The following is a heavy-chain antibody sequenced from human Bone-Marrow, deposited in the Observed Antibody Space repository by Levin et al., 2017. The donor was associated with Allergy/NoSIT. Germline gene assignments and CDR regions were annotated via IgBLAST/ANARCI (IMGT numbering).Heavy chain of an antibody. CDR1: GFTFSDYY. Sequence: PGGSLRLSCAASGFTFSDYYMTWIRQAPGKGLEWVSYISDGGSSIFYADSMKGRFTLFRDNAKSSLYLQMNSLRAEDTAVYYCGRVSRPGGYNRAIDYWGQGTLVTVSS. D-gene: IGHD5-18*01. CDR3: GRVSRPGGYNRAIDY. CDR2: ISDGGSSI. V-gene: IGHV3-11*01. J-gene: IGHJ4*02.